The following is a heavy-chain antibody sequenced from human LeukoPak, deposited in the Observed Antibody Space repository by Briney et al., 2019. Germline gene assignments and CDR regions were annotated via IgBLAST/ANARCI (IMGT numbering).Heavy chain of an antibody. J-gene: IGHJ3*02. CDR1: GFTFSSYW. Sequence: PGGSLRLSCAASGFTFSSYWMHWVRQGPGKGLVWVSRINSDGSSTTYADSVKGRFTISRDNAKNSLYLQMNSLRAEDTALYYCAREKTVRLYSSSWIRGDAFDIWGQGTMVTVSS. V-gene: IGHV3-74*01. CDR3: AREKTVRLYSSSWIRGDAFDI. D-gene: IGHD6-13*01. CDR2: INSDGSST.